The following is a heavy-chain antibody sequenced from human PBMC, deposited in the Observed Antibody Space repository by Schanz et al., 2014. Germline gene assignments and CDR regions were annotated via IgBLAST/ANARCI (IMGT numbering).Heavy chain of an antibody. CDR3: AKDDTQVNGMDV. Sequence: QVQLVESGGGVVQPGRSLRLSCAASGFTFSGYGMHWVRQAPGKGLEWVAIISYDGRHKNYADSMKGRFTISRDNSKNTLHLQMNSLRVEDTAVYYCAKDDTQVNGMDVWGQGTTVTVSS. J-gene: IGHJ6*02. CDR2: ISYDGRHK. V-gene: IGHV3-30*18. CDR1: GFTFSGYG.